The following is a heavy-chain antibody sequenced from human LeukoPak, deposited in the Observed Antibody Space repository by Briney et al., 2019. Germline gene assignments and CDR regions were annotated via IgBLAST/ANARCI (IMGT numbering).Heavy chain of an antibody. CDR1: GFIFNNYA. CDR3: AKFALRYCSGGSCHPFDY. V-gene: IGHV3-23*01. D-gene: IGHD2-15*01. J-gene: IGHJ4*02. CDR2: ISSGGST. Sequence: GGSLRLSCAASGFIFNNYAMSWVRQAPGKGLEWVSGISSGGSTYYADSVQGRFTISRDNSKNMLYLQMNTLRAEDTAVYYCAKFALRYCSGGSCHPFDYWGQGTLVTVSS.